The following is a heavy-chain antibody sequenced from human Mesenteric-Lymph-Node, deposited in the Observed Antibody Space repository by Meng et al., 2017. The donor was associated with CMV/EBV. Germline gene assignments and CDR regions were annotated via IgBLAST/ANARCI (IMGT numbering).Heavy chain of an antibody. D-gene: IGHD2-15*01. CDR1: GYNINGYY. Sequence: ASVKVSCKASGYNINGYYLHWVRQAPGQGLEWMGWINPDSGDTNYAHNVQGRVTITTAYMELRRLTSDDTAVYYCARATIRYCSGGSCSLSYWGQGTLVTVSS. V-gene: IGHV1-2*02. J-gene: IGHJ4*02. CDR2: INPDSGDT. CDR3: ARATIRYCSGGSCSLSY.